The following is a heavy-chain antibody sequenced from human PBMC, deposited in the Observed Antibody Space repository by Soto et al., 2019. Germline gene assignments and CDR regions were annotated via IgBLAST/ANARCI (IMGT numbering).Heavy chain of an antibody. CDR1: GFTFSNYA. D-gene: IGHD1-1*01. J-gene: IGHJ4*02. V-gene: IGHV3-30*18. Sequence: GGSLRLSCAASGFTFSNYAMHWVRQAPGKGLEWVALTSYDGNNEYYTDSVKGRFTISRDNSKNTLFLQMNSPRPEDTAVYYCAKDKGVFNCATSYFDYWGQGALVTVSS. CDR2: TSYDGNNE. CDR3: AKDKGVFNCATSYFDY.